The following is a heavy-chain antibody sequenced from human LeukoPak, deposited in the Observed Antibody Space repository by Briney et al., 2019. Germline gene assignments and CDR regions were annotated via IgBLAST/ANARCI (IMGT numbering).Heavy chain of an antibody. J-gene: IGHJ5*02. V-gene: IGHV4-59*01. Sequence: SETPSLTCTVSGGSISSYYWSWIRQPPGKGLEWIGYIYYSGSTNYNPSLKSRVTISVDTSKNQFSLKLSSVTAADTAVYYCAREGQLLENWFDPWGQGTLVTVSS. CDR1: GGSISSYY. CDR3: AREGQLLENWFDP. D-gene: IGHD2-2*01. CDR2: IYYSGST.